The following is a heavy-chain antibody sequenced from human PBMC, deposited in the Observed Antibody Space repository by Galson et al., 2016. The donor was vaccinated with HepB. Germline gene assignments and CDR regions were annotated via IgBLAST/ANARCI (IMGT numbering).Heavy chain of an antibody. CDR2: ISSSSSYI. CDR3: HGAGGFSS. Sequence: SLRLSCAASGFTFSSYSMNWVRQAPGKGLEWVSSISSSSSYIYYADSVKGRFTMYRDNSKNIVYLQMHSLRAEDTAVYYCHGAGGFSSWGQGTLVTVSS. J-gene: IGHJ5*02. D-gene: IGHD5-12*01. V-gene: IGHV3-21*04. CDR1: GFTFSSYS.